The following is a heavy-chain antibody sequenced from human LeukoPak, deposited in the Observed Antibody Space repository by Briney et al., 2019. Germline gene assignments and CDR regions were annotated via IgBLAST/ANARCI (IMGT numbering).Heavy chain of an antibody. CDR3: ARVNSDDSSGRRNRYYYYYMDV. J-gene: IGHJ6*03. D-gene: IGHD3-22*01. Sequence: ASVKVSCKASGYTFTSYGISWVRQAPGQGLECMGCIGAYNGITNYAQKLQGRVTMTTDTSTSTAYMELRSLRSDDTAVYYCARVNSDDSSGRRNRYYYYYMDVWGKGTTVSVCS. CDR2: IGAYNGIT. V-gene: IGHV1-18*01. CDR1: GYTFTSYG.